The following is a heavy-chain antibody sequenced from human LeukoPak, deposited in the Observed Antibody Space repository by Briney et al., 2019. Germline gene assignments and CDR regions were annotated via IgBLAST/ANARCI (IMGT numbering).Heavy chain of an antibody. CDR2: IYYSGST. Sequence: PSETLSLTCTVSGGSISSYYWSWIRQPPGKGLEWIGYIYYSGSTNYNPSLKSRVTISVDTSKNQFSLKLSSVTAADTAVYYRARTLSPYDSSGYYLYWGQGTLVTVSS. J-gene: IGHJ4*02. CDR1: GGSISSYY. V-gene: IGHV4-59*01. CDR3: ARTLSPYDSSGYYLY. D-gene: IGHD3-22*01.